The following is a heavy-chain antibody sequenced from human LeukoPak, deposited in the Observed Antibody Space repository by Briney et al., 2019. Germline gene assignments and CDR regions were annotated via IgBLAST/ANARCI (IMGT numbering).Heavy chain of an antibody. V-gene: IGHV3-74*01. Sequence: GGSLRLSCAASGFTFSSYAMSWVRQAPGKGLVWVSRINSDGSSTSYADSVKGRFTISRDNAKNTLYLQMNSLRAEDTAVYYCASYPSVTTYYYYYYGMDVWGQGTTVTVSS. D-gene: IGHD4-11*01. CDR2: INSDGSST. CDR3: ASYPSVTTYYYYYYGMDV. J-gene: IGHJ6*02. CDR1: GFTFSSYA.